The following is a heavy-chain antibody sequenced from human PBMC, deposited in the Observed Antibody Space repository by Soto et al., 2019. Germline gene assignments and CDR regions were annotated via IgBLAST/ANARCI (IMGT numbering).Heavy chain of an antibody. D-gene: IGHD6-13*01. Sequence: EAQLLESGGGLVQPGGSLRLSCAASGFTFSSHAMIWVRQAPGKGLEWVSGISGFGTYIYDEDSVRGRFTISRDNSKNSVYLQMDRLRGEDTAVYYCAKMRYDLQLSAAGAFDICGQGTMVTVSS. V-gene: IGHV3-23*01. CDR3: AKMRYDLQLSAAGAFDI. CDR2: ISGFGTYI. J-gene: IGHJ3*02. CDR1: GFTFSSHA.